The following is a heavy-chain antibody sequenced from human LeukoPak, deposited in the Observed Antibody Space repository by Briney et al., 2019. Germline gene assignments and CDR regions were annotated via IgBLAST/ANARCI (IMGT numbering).Heavy chain of an antibody. CDR3: AKDRRLSGWYFDT. CDR1: GFSFSNSG. Sequence: GGSLRLSYVGSGFSFSNSGMHWVRQAPGKGLEWVAFMPYDGGDKYYADSVKGRLTISRDNSKNTLYLQMNSLRAEDTAVYYCAKDRRLSGWYFDTWGQGTLVTVSS. D-gene: IGHD6-19*01. V-gene: IGHV3-30*02. CDR2: MPYDGGDK. J-gene: IGHJ4*02.